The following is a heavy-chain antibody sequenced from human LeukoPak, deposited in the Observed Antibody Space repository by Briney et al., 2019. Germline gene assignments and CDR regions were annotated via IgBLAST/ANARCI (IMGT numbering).Heavy chain of an antibody. V-gene: IGHV4-34*01. CDR2: INHSGST. CDR1: GGSFSGYY. J-gene: IGHJ4*02. CDR3: ARGRLNLYGSGSYPSPMVLDY. D-gene: IGHD3-10*01. Sequence: PSETLSLTCAGYGGSFSGYYWSWIRQPPGKGLEWIGEINHSGSTNYNPSLKSLVTISVDTSKNQFSLKLSSVTAADTAVFYCARGRLNLYGSGSYPSPMVLDYWGQGTLVTVSS.